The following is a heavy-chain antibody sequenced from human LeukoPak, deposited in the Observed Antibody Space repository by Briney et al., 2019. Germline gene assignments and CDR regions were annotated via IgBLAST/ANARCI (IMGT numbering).Heavy chain of an antibody. Sequence: SETLSLTCTVSGGSISSSSYYWGWIRQPPGKGLEWIGSIYYSGSTYYNPSLKSRVTISVDTSKNQFSLKLSSVTAADTAVYYCARQVTMVRGVTPFDYWGQGTLVTVSS. CDR1: GGSISSSSYY. V-gene: IGHV4-39*01. J-gene: IGHJ4*02. CDR2: IYYSGST. D-gene: IGHD3-10*01. CDR3: ARQVTMVRGVTPFDY.